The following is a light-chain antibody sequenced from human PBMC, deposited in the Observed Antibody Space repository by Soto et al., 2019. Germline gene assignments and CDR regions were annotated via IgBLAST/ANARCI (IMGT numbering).Light chain of an antibody. CDR1: QSGSSN. Sequence: EIVMTQSQATLSFCPGERATLSCRASQSGSSNLAWYQQIPGQAPRLLMYGASTRATGIPARFSGSGSGTEFTLTISSLQSEDFAVYYCQQYNNWPWTFGQGTKVDIK. V-gene: IGKV3-15*01. CDR3: QQYNNWPWT. J-gene: IGKJ1*01. CDR2: GAS.